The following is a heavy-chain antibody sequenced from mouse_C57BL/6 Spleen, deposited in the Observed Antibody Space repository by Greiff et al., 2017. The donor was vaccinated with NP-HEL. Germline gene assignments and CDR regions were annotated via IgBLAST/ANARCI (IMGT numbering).Heavy chain of an antibody. CDR3: ARPYSNYVWCAY. V-gene: IGHV5-17*01. D-gene: IGHD2-5*01. CDR2: ISSGSSTI. CDR1: GFTFSDYG. Sequence: EVQLVESGGGLVKPGGSLKLSCAASGFTFSDYGMHWVRQAPEKGLEWVAYISSGSSTIYYADTVKGRFTISRDNAKNTLFLQMTSLRSEDTAMYYCARPYSNYVWCAYWGQGTLVTVSA. J-gene: IGHJ3*01.